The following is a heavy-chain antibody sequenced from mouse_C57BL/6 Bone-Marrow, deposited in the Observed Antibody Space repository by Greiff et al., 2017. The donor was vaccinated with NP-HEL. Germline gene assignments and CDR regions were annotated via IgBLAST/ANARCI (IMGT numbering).Heavy chain of an antibody. CDR2: ISNGGGST. CDR3: ARHEIITTVVAPYYAMDY. CDR1: GFTFSDYY. V-gene: IGHV5-12*01. J-gene: IGHJ4*01. Sequence: DVKLVESGGGLVQPGGSLKLSCAASGFTFSDYYMYWVRQTPEKRLEWVAYISNGGGSTYYPDTVKGRFTISRDNAKNTLYLQMSRLKSEDTAMYYCARHEIITTVVAPYYAMDYWGQGTSVTVSS. D-gene: IGHD1-1*01.